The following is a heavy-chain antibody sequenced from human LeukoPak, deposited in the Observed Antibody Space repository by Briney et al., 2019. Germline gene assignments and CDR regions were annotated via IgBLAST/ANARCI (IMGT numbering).Heavy chain of an antibody. CDR1: GFTFSNYG. V-gene: IGHV3-30*03. J-gene: IGHJ2*01. Sequence: GGSLRLSCAASGFTFSNYGMHWVRQAPGKGLEWVAVISYDGSNEYYADSVKGRFTISRDNPKNTLYLQMNSLRAEDTAVYYCARDRATRYFDLWGRGTLVTVSS. CDR2: ISYDGSNE. CDR3: ARDRATRYFDL.